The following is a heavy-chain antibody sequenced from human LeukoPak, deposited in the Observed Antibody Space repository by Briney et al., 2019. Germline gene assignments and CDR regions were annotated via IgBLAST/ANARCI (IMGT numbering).Heavy chain of an antibody. CDR1: GYTFTGYY. D-gene: IGHD2/OR15-2a*01. CDR2: INPNSGGT. CDR3: ARARRTTFWWFDP. Sequence: ASVKVSCKASGYTFTGYYMHWVRQPPGQGLEWMGWINPNSGGTNYAQKFQGRVTMTRDTSISTAYMELSRLRSDDTAVYYCARARRTTFWWFDPWGQGTLVTVSS. V-gene: IGHV1-2*02. J-gene: IGHJ5*02.